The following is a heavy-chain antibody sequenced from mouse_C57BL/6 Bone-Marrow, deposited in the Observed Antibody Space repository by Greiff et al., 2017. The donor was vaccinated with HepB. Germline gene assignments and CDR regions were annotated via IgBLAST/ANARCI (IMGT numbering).Heavy chain of an antibody. CDR1: GYTFTSYG. CDR2: IYIGNGYT. J-gene: IGHJ3*01. D-gene: IGHD1-1*01. V-gene: IGHV1-58*01. Sequence: EVKLVESGAELVRPGSSVKMSCKTSGYTFTSYGINWVKQRPGQGLEWIGYIYIGNGYTEYNEKFKGKATLTSDTSSSTAYMQLSSLTSEDSAIYFCARDYYYGSSYSAWFAYWGQGTLVTVSA. CDR3: ARDYYYGSSYSAWFAY.